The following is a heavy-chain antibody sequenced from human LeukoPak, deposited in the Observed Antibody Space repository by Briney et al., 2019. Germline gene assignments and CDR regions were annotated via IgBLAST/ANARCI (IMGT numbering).Heavy chain of an antibody. CDR3: ARDRYPRVGAQRRNAFDI. J-gene: IGHJ3*02. CDR2: IYTSGST. CDR1: GGSISSGSYY. Sequence: SETLSLTCTVSGGSISSGSYYWSWIRQPAGKGLEWIGRIYTSGSTNYNPSLKSRVTISVDTSKNQFSLKLSSVTAADTAVYYCARDRYPRVGAQRRNAFDIWGQGTMVTVSS. V-gene: IGHV4-61*02. D-gene: IGHD1-26*01.